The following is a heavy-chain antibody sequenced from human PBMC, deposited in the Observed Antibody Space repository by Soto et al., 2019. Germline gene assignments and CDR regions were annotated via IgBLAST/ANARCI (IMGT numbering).Heavy chain of an antibody. V-gene: IGHV3-23*01. CDR1: GFTFSSYA. J-gene: IGHJ4*02. Sequence: GGSLRLSCAASGFTFSSYAMSWVRQAPGKGLEWVSTIRGSGGSKYYADSVKGRFTISRDNAKNTLYLQMNSLRAEDSAKYYCAKEGTSGLYYFDYWGPGTLVTVSS. CDR2: IRGSGGSK. CDR3: AKEGTSGLYYFDY. D-gene: IGHD6-19*01.